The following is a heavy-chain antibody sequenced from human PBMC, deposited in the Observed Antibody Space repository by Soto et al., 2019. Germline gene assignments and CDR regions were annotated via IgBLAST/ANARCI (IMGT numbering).Heavy chain of an antibody. D-gene: IGHD1-26*01. J-gene: IGHJ6*02. CDR1: GFTFSSYA. Sequence: PGGSLRLSCASSGFTFSSYAMSWVRQAPGKGLEWVSAISGSGGSTYYADSVKGRFTISRDNSKNTLYLQMNSLRAEDTAVYYCAKDRSSAEGMDYYYYGMDVWGQGTTVTVSS. CDR3: AKDRSSAEGMDYYYYGMDV. CDR2: ISGSGGST. V-gene: IGHV3-23*01.